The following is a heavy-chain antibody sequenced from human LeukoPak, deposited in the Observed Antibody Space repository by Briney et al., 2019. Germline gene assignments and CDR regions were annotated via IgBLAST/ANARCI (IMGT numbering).Heavy chain of an antibody. D-gene: IGHD3-22*01. J-gene: IGHJ3*02. Sequence: SVKVSCKASGGTFSSYAISWVRQAPGQGLEWMGGIIPIFGTANYAQKFQGRVTITADESTSTAYMELSSLRSEDTAVYYCARVYLPYYYDSTGRAFDIWGQGTMVTVSS. V-gene: IGHV1-69*13. CDR3: ARVYLPYYYDSTGRAFDI. CDR2: IIPIFGTA. CDR1: GGTFSSYA.